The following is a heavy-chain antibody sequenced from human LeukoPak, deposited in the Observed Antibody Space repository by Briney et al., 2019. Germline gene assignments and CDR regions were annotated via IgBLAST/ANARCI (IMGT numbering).Heavy chain of an antibody. CDR2: IYSGGST. J-gene: IGHJ4*02. CDR3: ARAPYSSSWYFDY. V-gene: IGHV3-66*01. D-gene: IGHD6-13*01. Sequence: GGSLRLSCAASGSTVSSSYMTWVRQAPGKGLEWVSVIYSGGSTHYAGSVKGRFTISRDNSKNTVYLQMNSLRAEDTAVYHCARAPYSSSWYFDYWGQGTLVTVSS. CDR1: GSTVSSSY.